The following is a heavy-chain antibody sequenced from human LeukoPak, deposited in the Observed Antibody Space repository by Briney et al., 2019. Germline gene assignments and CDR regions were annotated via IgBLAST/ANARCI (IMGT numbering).Heavy chain of an antibody. CDR2: IKQDGSEK. V-gene: IGHV3-7*01. D-gene: IGHD1-7*01. J-gene: IGHJ6*02. CDR3: ARDMKLELPASSAYFYGMDA. CDR1: GYTFSNYW. Sequence: GGSLRLSCAASGYTFSNYWMSWVRQAPGKGLEWVANIKQDGSEKYYVDSVRGRFTISRDNAKNSLCLQMNSLRAEDTAVYYCARDMKLELPASSAYFYGMDAWGRGTTVTVSS.